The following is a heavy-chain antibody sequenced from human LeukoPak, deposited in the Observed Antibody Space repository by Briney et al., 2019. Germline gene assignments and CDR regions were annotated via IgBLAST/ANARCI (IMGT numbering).Heavy chain of an antibody. V-gene: IGHV3-21*04. J-gene: IGHJ3*02. Sequence: GGSLRLSCAASGFTFNSYSMNWVRQAPGKGLEWVSSISSSSSSYIYYADSVKGRFTISRDNAKNSLYLQMNSLRAEDTAVYYCAREREMKAYYYDSSGYYGAFDIWGQGTMVTVSS. D-gene: IGHD3-22*01. CDR3: AREREMKAYYYDSSGYYGAFDI. CDR1: GFTFNSYS. CDR2: ISSSSSSYI.